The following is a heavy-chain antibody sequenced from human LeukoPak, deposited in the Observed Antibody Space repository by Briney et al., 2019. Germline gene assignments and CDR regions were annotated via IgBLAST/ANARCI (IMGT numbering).Heavy chain of an antibody. CDR3: AKEFGYCSGSSCYRYYYYPMDV. D-gene: IGHD2-15*01. V-gene: IGHV3-43*02. CDR2: ISGDGGDT. CDR1: GFSFDDYA. J-gene: IGHJ6*02. Sequence: GGSLRLSCAASGFSFDDYAMHWVRQPPGEGLEWVSVISGDGGDTDYVDSVKGRFTISRDNSKDSLYLQMNSLRTEDTALYYCAKEFGYCSGSSCYRYYYYPMDVWGQGTTVTVSS.